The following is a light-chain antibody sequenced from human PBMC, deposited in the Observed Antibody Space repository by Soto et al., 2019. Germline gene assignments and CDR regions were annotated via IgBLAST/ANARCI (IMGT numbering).Light chain of an antibody. Sequence: QSALTLPASVSGSPGQSITISCAGTRDDIGAYDYVSWYQQHPGNAPKLLVYEVTNRPSGVSDRFSGSKSGNTASLTISGLQAEDGADYYCNSYTNSRAVVFGGGTKVTVL. V-gene: IGLV2-14*01. J-gene: IGLJ2*01. CDR1: RDDIGAYDY. CDR3: NSYTNSRAVV. CDR2: EVT.